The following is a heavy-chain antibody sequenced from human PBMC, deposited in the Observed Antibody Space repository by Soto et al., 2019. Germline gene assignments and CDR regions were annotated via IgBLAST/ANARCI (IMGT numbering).Heavy chain of an antibody. J-gene: IGHJ4*02. V-gene: IGHV3-23*01. CDR2: ISNSFSDGNT. CDR3: AKVFSPERGNYFDY. Sequence: PGGSLRLSCAASGFTFSNYAMNWVRQAPGKGLEWVSAISNSFSDGNTHYADSVKGRFTISRDNDKNTAFLEMNSLRAEDTAVYYCAKVFSPERGNYFDYWGQGTLVTVSS. D-gene: IGHD1-1*01. CDR1: GFTFSNYA.